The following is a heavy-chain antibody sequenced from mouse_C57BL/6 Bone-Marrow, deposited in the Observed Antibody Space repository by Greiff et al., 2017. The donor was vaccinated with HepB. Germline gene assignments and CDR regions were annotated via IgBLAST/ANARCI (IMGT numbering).Heavy chain of an antibody. D-gene: IGHD2-2*01. Sequence: VQGVESGPGLVQPSQSLSITCTVSGFSLTSYGVHWVRQSPGKGLEWLGVIWSGGSTDYNAAFISRLSISKDNSKSQVFFKMNSLQADDTAIYYCARKLLWLRRHWYFDVWGTGTTVTVSS. CDR3: ARKLLWLRRHWYFDV. CDR1: GFSLTSYG. J-gene: IGHJ1*03. CDR2: IWSGGST. V-gene: IGHV2-2*01.